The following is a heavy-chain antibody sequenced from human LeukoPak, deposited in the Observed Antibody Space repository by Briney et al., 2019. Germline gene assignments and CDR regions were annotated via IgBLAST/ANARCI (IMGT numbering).Heavy chain of an antibody. CDR2: IKSKTDGGTT. J-gene: IGHJ4*02. V-gene: IGHV3-15*01. CDR3: TTYRIPDY. D-gene: IGHD2-2*01. Sequence: ETLSLTCAVYGGSFSGYYWSWVRQAPGKGLEWVGRIKSKTDGGTTDYAAPVKGRFTISRDDSKNTLYLQMNSLKTEDTAVYYCTTYRIPDYWGQGTLVTVSS. CDR1: GGSFSGYY.